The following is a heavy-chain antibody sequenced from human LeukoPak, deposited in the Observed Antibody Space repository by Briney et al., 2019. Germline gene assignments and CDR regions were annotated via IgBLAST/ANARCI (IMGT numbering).Heavy chain of an antibody. J-gene: IGHJ3*02. D-gene: IGHD3-3*01. CDR3: ARHIYGDYDFWSGYSGYDAFDI. CDR1: GYSISSGYY. V-gene: IGHV4-38-2*02. CDR2: IYHSGST. Sequence: PSETLSLTCTVSGYSISSGYYWGWIRQPPGKGLEWIGSIYHSGSTYYNPSLKSRVTISVDTSKNQFSLKLSSVTAADTAVYYCARHIYGDYDFWSGYSGYDAFDIWGQGTMVTVSS.